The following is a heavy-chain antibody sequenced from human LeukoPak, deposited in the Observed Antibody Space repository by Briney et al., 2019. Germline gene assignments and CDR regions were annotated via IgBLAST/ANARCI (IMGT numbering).Heavy chain of an antibody. CDR1: GDSITPYY. CDR2: ISDTGTT. Sequence: SETLSLTCTVSGDSITPYYWSWIRQSPGGSLEYIGFISDTGTTNYNPSLRGRVSISVDTSKSQFSLELKSVTAADSAIYYCTRTFTGAHYYYIPVWGAGTTVTVSS. D-gene: IGHD7-27*01. V-gene: IGHV4-59*08. J-gene: IGHJ6*03. CDR3: TRTFTGAHYYYIPV.